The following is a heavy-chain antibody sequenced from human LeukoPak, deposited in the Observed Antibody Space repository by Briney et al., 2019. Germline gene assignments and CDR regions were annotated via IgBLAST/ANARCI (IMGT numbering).Heavy chain of an antibody. Sequence: PSETLSLTCTVSGYSISSGYYWGWIRQPPGKGLEWIGSIYHSGSTYYNPSLKSRVTISVDTSKNQFSLKLSSVTAADTAVYYCARGGSGVRVDDAFDIWGQGTMVTVSS. D-gene: IGHD3-10*01. CDR2: IYHSGST. V-gene: IGHV4-38-2*02. J-gene: IGHJ3*02. CDR1: GYSISSGYY. CDR3: ARGGSGVRVDDAFDI.